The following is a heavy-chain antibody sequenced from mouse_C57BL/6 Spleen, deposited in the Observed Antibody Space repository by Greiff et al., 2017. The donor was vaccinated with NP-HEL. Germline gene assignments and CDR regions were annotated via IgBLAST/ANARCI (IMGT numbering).Heavy chain of an antibody. CDR3: ARGNGYLGGDY. J-gene: IGHJ4*01. V-gene: IGHV3-6*01. D-gene: IGHD2-3*01. CDR2: ISYDGSN. CDR1: GYSITSGYY. Sequence: EVQLQESGPGLVKPSQSLSLTCSVTGYSITSGYYWNWIRQFPGNKLEWMGYISYDGSNNYNPSLKNRISITRDTSKNQFFLKLNSVTTEDTATYDCARGNGYLGGDYWGQGTSVTVSS.